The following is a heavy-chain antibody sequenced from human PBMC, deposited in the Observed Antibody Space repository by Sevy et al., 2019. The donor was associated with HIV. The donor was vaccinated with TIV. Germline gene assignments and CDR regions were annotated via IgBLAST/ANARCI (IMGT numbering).Heavy chain of an antibody. CDR2: ISGTGTI. J-gene: IGHJ4*02. Sequence: QLGGSLRLSCAASEITFSDHGMNWVRQTPGKGLEWISYISGTGTIYYTDSVKGRFAISRDNGKKLLYLQMNSLRADDTAVYYCARSMISYRGLVDNWGQGTLVTVS. CDR3: ARSMISYRGLVDN. D-gene: IGHD3-16*02. CDR1: EITFSDHG. V-gene: IGHV3-48*01.